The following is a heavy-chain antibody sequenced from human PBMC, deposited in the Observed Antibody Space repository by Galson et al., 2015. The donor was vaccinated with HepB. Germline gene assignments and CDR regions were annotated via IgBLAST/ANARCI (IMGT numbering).Heavy chain of an antibody. J-gene: IGHJ4*02. CDR3: AGVNNEWLRAYTYTYPKFVSFDY. D-gene: IGHD5-12*01. CDR1: GFTFTTSW. CDR2: IKQDGSQK. Sequence: SLRLSCAASGFTFTTSWMSWVRQAPGKGLEWVAAIKQDGSQKFYVDSVKGRFTISRDNAKDSVFLQMSSLRAADTAVYYCAGVNNEWLRAYTYTYPKFVSFDYWGQGILVTVSS. V-gene: IGHV3-7*03.